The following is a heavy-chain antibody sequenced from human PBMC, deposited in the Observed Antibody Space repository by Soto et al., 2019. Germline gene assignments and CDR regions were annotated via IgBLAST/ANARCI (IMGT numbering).Heavy chain of an antibody. CDR3: ARIAAAGVFDF. V-gene: IGHV4-59*08. J-gene: IGHJ4*02. CDR2: IYNSGTT. CDR1: GGYISSYY. D-gene: IGHD6-13*01. Sequence: SETLSLTCTVSGGYISSYYLSWIRQPPGKGLEWIGYIYNSGTTTYNPSLKSRVTMSVDTSKTQISLNLTSVTAADTAVYYCARIAAAGVFDFWGQGTLVTVSS.